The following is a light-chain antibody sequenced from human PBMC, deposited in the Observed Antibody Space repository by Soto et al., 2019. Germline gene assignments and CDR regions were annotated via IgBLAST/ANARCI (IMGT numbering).Light chain of an antibody. CDR3: CSYAGSYTFV. V-gene: IGLV2-11*01. CDR1: SSDVGGYNY. Sequence: QPARKQPASGSGAPGRSGTISCTGTSSDVGGYNYVSWYQQHPGKAPKLMIYDVSKRPSGVPDRFSGSKSGNTASLTISGLQAEDEADYYCCSYAGSYTFVFGTGTKVTVL. J-gene: IGLJ1*01. CDR2: DVS.